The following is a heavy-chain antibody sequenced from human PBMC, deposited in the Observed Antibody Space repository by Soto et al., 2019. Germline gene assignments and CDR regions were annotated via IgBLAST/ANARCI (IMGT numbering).Heavy chain of an antibody. Sequence: LRLSFAASGFTFSSYSMNWVRQAPGKGLEWVSSISTSSTYIYYADSVKGRFTVSRDNAKNSLYLQINSLRDEDTAVYYCARGSIVATSLTPFDYWGQGTQVTVSS. CDR2: ISTSSTYI. D-gene: IGHD5-12*01. CDR3: ARGSIVATSLTPFDY. J-gene: IGHJ4*02. CDR1: GFTFSSYS. V-gene: IGHV3-21*01.